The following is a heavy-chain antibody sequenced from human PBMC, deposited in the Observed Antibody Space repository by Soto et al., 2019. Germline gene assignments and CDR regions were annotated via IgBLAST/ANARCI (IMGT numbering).Heavy chain of an antibody. Sequence: GGSLRLSCAASGFTFSSYDMHWVRQATGKGLEWVSAIGTAGDTYYPGSVKGRFTISRENAKNSLYLQMNSLRAEDTAVYYCARGSPYYDILTGYFYPYYYYYYMDVWGKGTTVTVSS. CDR3: ARGSPYYDILTGYFYPYYYYYYMDV. J-gene: IGHJ6*03. D-gene: IGHD3-9*01. V-gene: IGHV3-13*01. CDR1: GFTFSSYD. CDR2: IGTAGDT.